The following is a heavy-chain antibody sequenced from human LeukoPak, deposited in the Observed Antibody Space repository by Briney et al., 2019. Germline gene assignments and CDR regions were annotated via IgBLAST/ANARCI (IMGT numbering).Heavy chain of an antibody. CDR3: AKDRGSWLVAFDI. CDR2: ISWNSGGI. D-gene: IGHD6-13*01. Sequence: GGSLRLSCAASGFTFDDYGMHWVRQAPGKGLEWVSGISWNSGGIVYADSVKGRFTISRDNAKNSLYLQMNSLRAEDTALYYCAKDRGSWLVAFDIWGQGAMVTVSS. J-gene: IGHJ3*02. V-gene: IGHV3-9*01. CDR1: GFTFDDYG.